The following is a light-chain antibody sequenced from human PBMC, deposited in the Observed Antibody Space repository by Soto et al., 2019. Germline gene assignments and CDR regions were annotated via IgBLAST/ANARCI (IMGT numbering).Light chain of an antibody. CDR1: QSVSSN. Sequence: EIVMTQSPATLSVSPGERATLSCRASQSVSSNLAWYQQKAGQAPRLLIYGASTRATGIPGRFSGSGSGTDFTLTISMLQAEDFAVYYCQEDSNSPWTFGQGTKVDIK. J-gene: IGKJ1*01. V-gene: IGKV3D-15*01. CDR2: GAS. CDR3: QEDSNSPWT.